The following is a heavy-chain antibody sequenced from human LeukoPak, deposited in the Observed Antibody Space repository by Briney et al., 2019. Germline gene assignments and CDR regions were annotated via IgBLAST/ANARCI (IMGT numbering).Heavy chain of an antibody. CDR3: ARALDSSGWNGRDY. V-gene: IGHV3-30-3*01. CDR1: GLIVSSNY. D-gene: IGHD6-19*01. CDR2: ISYDGSNK. Sequence: GGSLRLSCAASGLIVSSNYMSWVRQAPGKGLEWVAVISYDGSNKDYADSVKGRFTISRDKSKNTLYLQMNSLRPEDTAVYYCARALDSSGWNGRDYWGQGTLVTVSS. J-gene: IGHJ4*02.